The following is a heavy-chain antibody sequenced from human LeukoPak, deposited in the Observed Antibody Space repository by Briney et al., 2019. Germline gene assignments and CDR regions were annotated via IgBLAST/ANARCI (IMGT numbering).Heavy chain of an antibody. CDR3: ARERGAVSWFDP. D-gene: IGHD4/OR15-4a*01. V-gene: IGHV3-53*01. CDR1: GFTVSSKY. CDR2: IYSGGNT. Sequence: GGSLRLSCAASGFTVSSKYMSWVRQAPGKGLEWVSLIYSGGNTYYADSVKGRFTISRDNSKNTLYLQMNSLRAEDTAVYYCARERGAVSWFDPWGQGTLVTVSS. J-gene: IGHJ5*02.